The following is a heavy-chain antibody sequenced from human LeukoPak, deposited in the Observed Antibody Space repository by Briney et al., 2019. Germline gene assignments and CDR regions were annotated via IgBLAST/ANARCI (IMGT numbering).Heavy chain of an antibody. CDR1: GFTFSGYW. V-gene: IGHV3-7*01. D-gene: IGHD3-22*01. CDR2: IKQDGSDK. J-gene: IGHJ4*02. CDR3: ARGQYYYDSSGYYWV. Sequence: GGSLRLSCAASGFTFSGYWMNWVRQAPGKGLEWVANIKQDGSDKYYVDSVEGRFTISRDNAKNSLYLQMNSLRAEDTAVYYCARGQYYYDSSGYYWVWGQGTLVTVSS.